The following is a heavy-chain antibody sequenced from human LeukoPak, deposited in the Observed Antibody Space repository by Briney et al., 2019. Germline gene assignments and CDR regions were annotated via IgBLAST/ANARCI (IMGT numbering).Heavy chain of an antibody. CDR3: AKPITSAAAGYDFFDY. CDR1: GFIFTDYW. V-gene: IGHV3-74*01. D-gene: IGHD6-13*01. CDR2: ISGDGRAT. J-gene: IGHJ4*02. Sequence: PGGSLRLSCAASGFIFTDYWMHWVRQGPGKELVWVARISGDGRATTYADSVKGRFTISRDNAMSTAFLQMKSLRAEDTGIYYCAKPITSAAAGYDFFDYWGQGTLVTVSS.